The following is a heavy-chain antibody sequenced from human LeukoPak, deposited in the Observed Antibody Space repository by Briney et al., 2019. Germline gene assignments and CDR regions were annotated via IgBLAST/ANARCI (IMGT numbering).Heavy chain of an antibody. CDR2: ISGSGGST. CDR1: GFTFSSYA. J-gene: IGHJ4*02. V-gene: IGHV3-23*01. D-gene: IGHD3-3*01. Sequence: PGGSLRLSCAASGFTFSSYAMSWVRQAPGKGLEWVSAISGSGGSTYYADSVKGRFTISRDNSKNTLYLQMNSLRAEDTAVYYCARDRVSTKFGVATYWGQGTLVTVSS. CDR3: ARDRVSTKFGVATY.